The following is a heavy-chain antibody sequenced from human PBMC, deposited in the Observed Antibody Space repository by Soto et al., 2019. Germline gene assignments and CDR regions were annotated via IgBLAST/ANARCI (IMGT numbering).Heavy chain of an antibody. V-gene: IGHV3-30*03. CDR3: ARDYCSGGSFYDHGFKY. CDR1: GFTFSSYG. Sequence: QVQLVESGGGVVQPGRSLRLSCAASGFTFSSYGMHWVRKAPGKGLEWVAVISDDGIDKYYRDSGKGRFTIIRDISKNTLYLQMNSLRAEDTAVYYCARDYCSGGSFYDHGFKYWGQGTLVTVSS. J-gene: IGHJ4*02. D-gene: IGHD2-15*01. CDR2: ISDDGIDK.